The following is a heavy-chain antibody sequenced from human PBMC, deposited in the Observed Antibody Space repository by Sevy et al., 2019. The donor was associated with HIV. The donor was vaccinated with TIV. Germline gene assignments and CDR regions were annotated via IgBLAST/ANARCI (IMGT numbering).Heavy chain of an antibody. CDR1: GGSISSSIYY. D-gene: IGHD6-13*01. CDR3: ARQRGIAAAGTGVSRFDY. Sequence: SETLSLTCTVSGGSISSSIYYWGWIRQPPGKGLEWIGSIYYSGSTYYNPSLKSRVTISVDTSKNQFSLKLSSVTAADTAVYYCARQRGIAAAGTGVSRFDYWGQGTLVTVSS. CDR2: IYYSGST. J-gene: IGHJ4*02. V-gene: IGHV4-39*01.